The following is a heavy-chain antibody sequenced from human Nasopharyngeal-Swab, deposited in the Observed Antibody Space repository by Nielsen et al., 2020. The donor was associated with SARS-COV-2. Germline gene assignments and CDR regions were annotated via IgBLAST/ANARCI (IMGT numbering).Heavy chain of an antibody. Sequence: SLKISCAASGFTFDDYAMHWVRQAPGKGLEWVSGISWYSGSIGYADSVKGRFTISRDNAKNSLYLQMNSLRAEDTALYYCAKDISSGWKPAYYFDYWGQGTLVTVSS. J-gene: IGHJ4*02. CDR2: ISWYSGSI. D-gene: IGHD6-19*01. V-gene: IGHV3-9*01. CDR1: GFTFDDYA. CDR3: AKDISSGWKPAYYFDY.